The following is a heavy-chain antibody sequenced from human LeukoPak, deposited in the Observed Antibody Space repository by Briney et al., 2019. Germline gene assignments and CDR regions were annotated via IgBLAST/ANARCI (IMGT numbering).Heavy chain of an antibody. CDR1: GFTFSNAW. CDR3: TTGTLLNYYYYGMDV. V-gene: IGHV3-15*01. D-gene: IGHD3-10*01. Sequence: GGSLRLSGAASGFTFSNAWMSWGGQAPGKGLEGVGGIKSKTDGGTTDYAAPVKGRFTMSRDDSKNTLYLQMNSLKTEDTAVYYCTTGTLLNYYYYGMDVWGKGTTVTVSS. J-gene: IGHJ6*04. CDR2: IKSKTDGGTT.